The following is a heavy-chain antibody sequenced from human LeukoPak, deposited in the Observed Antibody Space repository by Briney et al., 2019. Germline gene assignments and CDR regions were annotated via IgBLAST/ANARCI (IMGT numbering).Heavy chain of an antibody. CDR1: GFTFSSYA. V-gene: IGHV3-30*09. J-gene: IGHJ4*02. D-gene: IGHD2-21*02. CDR3: ARDREHIVVVTAIGYFDY. CDR2: ISYDGSNK. Sequence: GGSLRLSCAASGFTFSSYAMHWVCQAPGKGLEWVAVISYDGSNKYYADSVKGRFAISRDNSKNTLYLQMNSLRAEDTAVYYCARDREHIVVVTAIGYFDYWGQGTLVTVSS.